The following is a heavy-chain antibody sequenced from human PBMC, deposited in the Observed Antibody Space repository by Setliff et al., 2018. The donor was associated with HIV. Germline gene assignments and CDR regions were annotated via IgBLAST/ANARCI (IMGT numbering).Heavy chain of an antibody. CDR3: ARNFGLSPSGKYYYYYGMDI. J-gene: IGHJ6*02. CDR1: GYTFTGHY. V-gene: IGHV1-2*02. Sequence: VASVKVSCKASGYTFTGHYLHWVRQAPGQGLEWLGWVNTNSGDAIYAQNFQGRVTMTRDTSINAAYMELRGLRSDDTAVYYCARNFGLSPSGKYYYYYGMDIWGQGTTVTVSS. D-gene: IGHD3-10*01. CDR2: VNTNSGDA.